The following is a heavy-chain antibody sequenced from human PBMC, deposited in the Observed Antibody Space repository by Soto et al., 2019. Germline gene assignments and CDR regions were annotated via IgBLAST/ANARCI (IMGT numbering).Heavy chain of an antibody. CDR2: IYYSGNT. D-gene: IGHD3-16*01. V-gene: IGHV4-30-4*01. J-gene: IGHJ4*02. Sequence: LSLTCTVSGGSTSSDNYWSWIRQPPGKGLEWIGHIYYSGNTDYNPSLKSRLAISIDTSKNQFSLKLSPVTAADTAVYFCAREGGESSDGLYYFDSWGQGSLVTVSS. CDR1: GGSTSSDNY. CDR3: AREGGESSDGLYYFDS.